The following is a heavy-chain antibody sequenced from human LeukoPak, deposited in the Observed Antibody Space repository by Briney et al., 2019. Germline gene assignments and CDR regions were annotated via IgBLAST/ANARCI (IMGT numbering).Heavy chain of an antibody. D-gene: IGHD3-22*01. V-gene: IGHV3-48*03. Sequence: PGGTLRLYCAASGFTFSSYEMNWVRQAPGKGLEWVSYISSSSSTIYYADSVKGRFTISRDNAKNSLYLQMNSLRAEDTAVYYCARDDHDSSGYYSNWGQGTLVTVSS. CDR1: GFTFSSYE. CDR3: ARDDHDSSGYYSN. J-gene: IGHJ4*02. CDR2: ISSSSSTI.